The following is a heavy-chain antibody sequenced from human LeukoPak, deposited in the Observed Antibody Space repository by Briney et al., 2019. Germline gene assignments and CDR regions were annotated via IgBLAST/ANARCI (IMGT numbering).Heavy chain of an antibody. V-gene: IGHV3-21*01. J-gene: IGHJ4*02. CDR2: ISYSSSYI. Sequence: GGSLRLSCAASGFTFSSYSMNWVRQAPGKGLEWVSSISYSSSYIYYADSVKGRFTISRDNAKNSLYLQMNSLRAEETAVYYCARGYSYGSPYFDYWGQGTLVTVSS. D-gene: IGHD5-18*01. CDR1: GFTFSSYS. CDR3: ARGYSYGSPYFDY.